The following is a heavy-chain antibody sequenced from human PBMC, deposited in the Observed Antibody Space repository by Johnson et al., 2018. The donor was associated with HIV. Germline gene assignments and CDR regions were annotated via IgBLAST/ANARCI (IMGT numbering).Heavy chain of an antibody. Sequence: VQLVESGGGVVQPGRSLRLSCAASGFTFSSYAMHWVRQAPGKGLEWVAVISYDGSNKYYADSVKGRFTISRDNSKNTLYLQINSLRAEDTAVYYCAKDSGITMIVPDAFDIWGQGTMVTVSS. CDR1: GFTFSSYA. V-gene: IGHV3-30*04. CDR2: ISYDGSNK. CDR3: AKDSGITMIVPDAFDI. D-gene: IGHD3-22*01. J-gene: IGHJ3*02.